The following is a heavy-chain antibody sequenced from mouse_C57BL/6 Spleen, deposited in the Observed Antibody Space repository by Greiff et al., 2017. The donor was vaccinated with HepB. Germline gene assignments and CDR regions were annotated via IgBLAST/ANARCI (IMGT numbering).Heavy chain of an antibody. CDR1: GFTFSDYG. CDR2: ISSGSSTI. V-gene: IGHV5-17*01. CDR3: ARTPTIVDYFDY. D-gene: IGHD2-5*01. Sequence: EVMLVESGGGLVKPGGSLKLSCAASGFTFSDYGMHWVRQAPEKGLEWVAYISSGSSTIYYADTVKGRFTISRDNAKNTLFLQMTSLRSEDTAMYYCARTPTIVDYFDYWGQGTTLTVSS. J-gene: IGHJ2*01.